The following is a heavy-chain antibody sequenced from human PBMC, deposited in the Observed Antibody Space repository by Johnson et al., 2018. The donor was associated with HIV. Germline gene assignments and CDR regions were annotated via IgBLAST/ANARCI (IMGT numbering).Heavy chain of an antibody. V-gene: IGHV3-30*02. CDR1: GFTFSSYG. D-gene: IGHD6-19*01. CDR2: IRYDGSNK. Sequence: QMQLVESGGGVDQPGRSLRLSCAASGFTFSSYGMHWVRQAPGKGLEWVAFIRYDGSNKYYADSVKGRFTISRDNSKNTLYLQMNSLRDEDTAVYYCAKDERAGQWLVLAFDIWGQGTMVTVSS. J-gene: IGHJ3*02. CDR3: AKDERAGQWLVLAFDI.